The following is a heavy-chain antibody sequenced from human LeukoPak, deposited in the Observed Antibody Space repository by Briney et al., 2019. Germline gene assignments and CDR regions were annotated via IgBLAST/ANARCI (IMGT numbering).Heavy chain of an antibody. V-gene: IGHV3-23*01. CDR3: AKIPRVETVTEPYFDQ. Sequence: GGSLRLSCAASGFTFCSFAMNCVRQAPGQGLEWGSIISCSGDTTHYTASVTGRFTVSRDHSNNTLYLQMNSLRAEDTAVYYCAKIPRVETVTEPYFDQWGQGTLVTVSS. J-gene: IGHJ4*02. D-gene: IGHD2-21*01. CDR1: GFTFCSFA. CDR2: ISCSGDTT.